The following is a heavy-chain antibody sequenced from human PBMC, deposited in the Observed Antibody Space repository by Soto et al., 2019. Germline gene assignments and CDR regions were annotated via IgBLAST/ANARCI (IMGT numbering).Heavy chain of an antibody. D-gene: IGHD6-6*01. CDR2: IIPIVGTA. Sequence: SVKVSCKASGGTFSSYAISWVRQAPGQGLEWMGGIIPIVGTANYAQKFQGRVTITADESTSTAYMELSSLRSEDTAVYYCASASIAARPRYYYGMDVWGQGTTVTVSS. CDR3: ASASIAARPRYYYGMDV. CDR1: GGTFSSYA. J-gene: IGHJ6*02. V-gene: IGHV1-69*13.